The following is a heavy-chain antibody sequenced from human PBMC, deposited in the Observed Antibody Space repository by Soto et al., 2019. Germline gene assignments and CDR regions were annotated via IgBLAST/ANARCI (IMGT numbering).Heavy chain of an antibody. CDR2: IYPGDSDT. D-gene: IGHD3-10*01. V-gene: IGHV5-51*01. J-gene: IGHJ6*02. CDR3: ARQDYYGSGSYPISDYYYYGMDG. CDR1: GFIFTNYW. Sequence: PGESLKISCKASGFIFTNYWIGWVRQLPGKGLEWMGIIYPGDSDTKNSPSFQGQVTMSVDKSISTAYLQWSSLKASDTAIYYRARQDYYGSGSYPISDYYYYGMDGWGQGTTVTVSS.